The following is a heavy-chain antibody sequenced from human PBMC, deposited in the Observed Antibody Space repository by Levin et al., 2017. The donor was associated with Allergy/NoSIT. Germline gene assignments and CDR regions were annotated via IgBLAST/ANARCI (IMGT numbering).Heavy chain of an antibody. V-gene: IGHV3-30-3*01. CDR2: ISYDGSNK. CDR3: ARGTYDRLAFDI. D-gene: IGHD5-12*01. Sequence: GESLKISCAASGFTFSSYAMHWVRQAPGKGLEWVAVISYDGSNKYYADSVKGRFTISRDNSKNTLYLQMNSLRAEDTAVYYCARGTYDRLAFDIWGQGTMVTVSS. CDR1: GFTFSSYA. J-gene: IGHJ3*02.